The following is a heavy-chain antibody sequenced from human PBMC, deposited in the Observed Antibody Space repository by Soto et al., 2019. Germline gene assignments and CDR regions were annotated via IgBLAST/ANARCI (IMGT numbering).Heavy chain of an antibody. CDR1: GGTFSTSS. V-gene: IGHV1-69*15. CDR3: ARGHEFGGTSDAFDI. D-gene: IGHD2-15*01. Sequence: QVQLVQSGAEVKKPGSSVKVSCKASGGTFSTSSMNWVRQAPEQGPEWMGNILPIFGTADYAHKFQGRVTIPATESTKTVYMELRSLLSADTAVYYCARGHEFGGTSDAFDIWGQGTVVTVSS. CDR2: ILPIFGTA. J-gene: IGHJ3*02.